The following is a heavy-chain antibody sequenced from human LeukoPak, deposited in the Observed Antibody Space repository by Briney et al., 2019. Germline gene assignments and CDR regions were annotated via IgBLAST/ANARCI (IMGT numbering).Heavy chain of an antibody. CDR1: GFTFRNYA. V-gene: IGHV3-23*01. CDR2: IGSSDGGT. CDR3: ASCLKGIRDYYYYMDV. J-gene: IGHJ6*03. D-gene: IGHD2-15*01. Sequence: GGSLRLSCAASGFTFRNYAMTWIRQAPGKGLEWVSTIGSSDGGTYYGDSVKGRFTISRDTPKNTLYLHMNSLRAEDTAVYYCASCLKGIRDYYYYMDVWGRGTTVTVSS.